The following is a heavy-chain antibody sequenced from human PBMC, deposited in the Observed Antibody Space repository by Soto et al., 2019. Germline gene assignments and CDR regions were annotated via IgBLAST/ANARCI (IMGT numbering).Heavy chain of an antibody. CDR2: ISAHTGQT. J-gene: IGHJ6*02. Sequence: QVQLAQSGAEVKKPGASVKVSCKASGYTFNTYGYNWVRQAPGQGLEWMGWISAHTGQTNYAQKFQDRVTMTTDTATSTVYVELRGLRSDDTAVYYCARDNTVTAPYFYYGMDVWGQGTTVTVSS. V-gene: IGHV1-18*01. D-gene: IGHD4-17*01. CDR1: GYTFNTYG. CDR3: ARDNTVTAPYFYYGMDV.